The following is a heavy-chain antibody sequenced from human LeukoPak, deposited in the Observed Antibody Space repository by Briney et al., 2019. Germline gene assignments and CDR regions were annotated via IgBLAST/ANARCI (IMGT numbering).Heavy chain of an antibody. D-gene: IGHD3-10*01. CDR3: ARDPCSMVRGVICFGAFDI. CDR2: ISWNVGST. J-gene: IGHJ3*02. Sequence: GGSLKLSCEASGFTFEVYGMSGVRQPPGRGRDGVLGISWNVGSTGYADSVKGRFTISRDSAKSSLYLQMNSLRAEDTAVYYCARDPCSMVRGVICFGAFDIWGQGTMVTVSS. CDR1: GFTFEVYG. V-gene: IGHV3-20*04.